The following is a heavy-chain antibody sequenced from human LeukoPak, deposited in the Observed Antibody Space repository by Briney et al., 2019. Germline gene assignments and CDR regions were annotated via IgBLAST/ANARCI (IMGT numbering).Heavy chain of an antibody. Sequence: PSETLSLTCTVSGGSISSYYCSWIRQPPGNGLEWIGNIYYSGSTNYNPSLKSRVSISVDTSKNQFSLKLSSVTAADTAVYYCARSYGSGSFYYFDYWGQGTLVTVSS. V-gene: IGHV4-59*01. CDR1: GGSISSYY. J-gene: IGHJ4*02. CDR2: IYYSGST. D-gene: IGHD3-10*01. CDR3: ARSYGSGSFYYFDY.